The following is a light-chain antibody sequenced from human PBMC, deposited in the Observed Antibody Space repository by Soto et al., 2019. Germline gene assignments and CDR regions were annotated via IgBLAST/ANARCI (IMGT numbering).Light chain of an antibody. V-gene: IGKV3-20*01. Sequence: EIVLTQSPGTLSLSPGERATLSCRASQSVSSSYLAWYQQKPGQAPWLLIYGASSRATGIPDRFSGSGSGTDFTITISRLEPKDFADYYCQQYGSAPPIFTFGPGTNVDIK. CDR3: QQYGSAPPIFT. J-gene: IGKJ3*01. CDR1: QSVSSSY. CDR2: GAS.